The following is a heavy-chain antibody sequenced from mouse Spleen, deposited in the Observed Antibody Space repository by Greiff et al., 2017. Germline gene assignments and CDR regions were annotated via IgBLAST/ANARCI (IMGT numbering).Heavy chain of an antibody. CDR2: IWGDGST. J-gene: IGHJ4*01. V-gene: IGHV2-3*01. D-gene: IGHD1-1*01. Sequence: QVQLKESGPGLVAPSQSLSITCTVSGFSLTSYGVSWVRQPPGKGLEWLGVIWGDGSTNYHSALISRLSISKDNSKSQVFLKLNSLQTDDTATYYCAKTGQILYYYGSSHYYAMDYWGQGTSVTVSS. CDR3: AKTGQILYYYGSSHYYAMDY. CDR1: GFSLTSYG.